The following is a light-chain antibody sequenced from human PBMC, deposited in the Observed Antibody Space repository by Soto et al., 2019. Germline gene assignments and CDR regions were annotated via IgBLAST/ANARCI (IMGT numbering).Light chain of an antibody. Sequence: QSFLTQPRPVSGSPGQSVTIACTGTSSDVGAYNYVSWYQQHPGKAPKLVIYDVNRRPSGVPDRFSGSKSGNTASLTISGLQAEDEADYYCCSYAGSYTYVFGTGTKVTVL. CDR3: CSYAGSYTYV. CDR2: DVN. CDR1: SSDVGAYNY. J-gene: IGLJ1*01. V-gene: IGLV2-11*01.